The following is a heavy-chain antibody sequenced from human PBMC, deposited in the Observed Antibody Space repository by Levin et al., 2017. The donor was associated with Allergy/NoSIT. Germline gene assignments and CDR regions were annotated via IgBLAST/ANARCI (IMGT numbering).Heavy chain of an antibody. CDR2: ISSSSSYI. CDR3: ARVLDYGAHWYAGMDV. Sequence: GESLKISCAASGFTFSSYSMNWVRQAPGKGLEWVSSISSSSSYIYYADSVKGRFTISRDNAKNSLYLQMNSLRAEDTAVYYCARVLDYGAHWYAGMDVWGQGTTVTVSS. J-gene: IGHJ6*02. D-gene: IGHD4-17*01. V-gene: IGHV3-21*01. CDR1: GFTFSSYS.